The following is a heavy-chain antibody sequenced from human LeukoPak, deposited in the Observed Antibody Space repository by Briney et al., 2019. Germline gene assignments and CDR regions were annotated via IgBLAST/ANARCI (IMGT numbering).Heavy chain of an antibody. CDR2: IWYDGSNK. V-gene: IGHV3-33*01. Sequence: GGSLRLSCSASGFTFSSYGMHWVRQAPGKGLEWVAVIWYDGSNKYYADSVKGRFTISRDNSKNTLYLQMNSLRAEDTAVYYCARAASSSWYGSFDYWGQGTLVTVSS. CDR3: ARAASSSWYGSFDY. J-gene: IGHJ4*02. D-gene: IGHD6-13*01. CDR1: GFTFSSYG.